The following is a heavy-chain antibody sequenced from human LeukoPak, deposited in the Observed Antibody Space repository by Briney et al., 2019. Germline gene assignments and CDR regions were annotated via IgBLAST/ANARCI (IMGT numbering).Heavy chain of an antibody. Sequence: GASVKVSCKASGYTFTGYYMHWVRQAPGQGLEWMGWINPNSGGTNYAQKFQGRVTMTRDTSISTAYMELSRLRSDDTAVYYCARDYYDSSGYYLDWGQGTLVTVSS. J-gene: IGHJ4*02. CDR2: INPNSGGT. CDR1: GYTFTGYY. D-gene: IGHD3-22*01. V-gene: IGHV1-2*02. CDR3: ARDYYDSSGYYLD.